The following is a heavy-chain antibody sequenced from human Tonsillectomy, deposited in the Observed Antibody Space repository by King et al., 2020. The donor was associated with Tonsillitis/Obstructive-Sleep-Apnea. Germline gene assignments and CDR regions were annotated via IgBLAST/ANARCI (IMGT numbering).Heavy chain of an antibody. CDR3: ARERFQWVVRYYMDV. D-gene: IGHD6-19*01. J-gene: IGHJ6*03. V-gene: IGHV3-30*01. CDR1: GFTFSNYA. Sequence: VQLVESEGGVVQPGRSLRLSCAASGFTFSNYAIHWVRQAPGKGLEWVAVISYDVSNEFYADSVKGRFTISRDNSKNMLYLQMNSLRAEDTAVYYCARERFQWVVRYYMDVWGKGTTVTVSS. CDR2: ISYDVSNE.